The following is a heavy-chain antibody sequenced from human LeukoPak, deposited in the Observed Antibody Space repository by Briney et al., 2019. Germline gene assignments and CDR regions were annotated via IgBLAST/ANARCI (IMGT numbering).Heavy chain of an antibody. CDR2: INTNTGNP. J-gene: IGHJ4*02. D-gene: IGHD3-22*01. CDR1: GYTFTSYA. V-gene: IGHV7-4-1*02. Sequence: VASVTVSCTASGYTFTSYAMNWVRQAPGQGLEWMGWINTNTGNPTYAQGFTGRFVFSLDTSVSTAYLQISSLKAEDTAVYYCAREGTYYYDSSGYYFLDYWGQGTLVTVSS. CDR3: AREGTYYYDSSGYYFLDY.